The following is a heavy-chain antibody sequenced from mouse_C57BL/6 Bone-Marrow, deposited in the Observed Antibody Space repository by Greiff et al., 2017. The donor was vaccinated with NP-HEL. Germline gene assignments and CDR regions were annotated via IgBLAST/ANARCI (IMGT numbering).Heavy chain of an antibody. V-gene: IGHV14-4*01. CDR3: TTSYYDYFDY. J-gene: IGHJ2*01. CDR2: IDPENGDT. Sequence: EVKLMESGAELVRPGASVKLSCTASGFNIKDDYMHWVKQRPEQGLEWIGWIDPENGDTEYASKFQGKATITADTSSNTAYLQLSSLTSEDTAVYYCTTSYYDYFDYWGQGTTLTVSS. D-gene: IGHD2-4*01. CDR1: GFNIKDDY.